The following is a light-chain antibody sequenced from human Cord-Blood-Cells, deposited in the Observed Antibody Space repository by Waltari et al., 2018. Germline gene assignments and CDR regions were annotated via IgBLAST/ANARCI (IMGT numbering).Light chain of an antibody. Sequence: EIVLTKSPGTLSLSPGERATLPCRASQSVSSSYLAWYQQKPGQAPRLLLYGASSRATGIPDRFSGSGSGTDFTLTISRLEPEDFAVYYCQQYGSSPPITFGQGTRLEIK. CDR3: QQYGSSPPIT. J-gene: IGKJ5*01. V-gene: IGKV3-20*01. CDR2: GAS. CDR1: QSVSSSY.